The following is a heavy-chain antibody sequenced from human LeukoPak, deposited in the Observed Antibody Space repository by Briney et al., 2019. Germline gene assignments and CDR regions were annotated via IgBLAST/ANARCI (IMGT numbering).Heavy chain of an antibody. Sequence: PSETLSLTCTVSGGSISSGDYYWSWIRQPPGKGLEWIGYIYYSGSTYYNPSLKSRVTISVDTSKNQFSLKLSSVTAADTAVYYCASAPYDFWSGYYPSRVYYSDYWGQGTLVTVSS. J-gene: IGHJ4*02. V-gene: IGHV4-30-4*01. CDR2: IYYSGST. CDR3: ASAPYDFWSGYYPSRVYYSDY. D-gene: IGHD3-3*01. CDR1: GGSISSGDYY.